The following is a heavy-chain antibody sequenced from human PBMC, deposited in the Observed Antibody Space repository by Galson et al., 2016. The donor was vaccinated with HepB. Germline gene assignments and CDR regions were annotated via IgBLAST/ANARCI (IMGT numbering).Heavy chain of an antibody. D-gene: IGHD1-7*01. Sequence: SLRLSCAASGFTFSSYAMSWVRQAPGKGLEWVSAMSGSGASTFYADSVKGRLTISRDNSKNTLYLQMNSLRAEDTAVYYCAKGENWNYGVWWYFDLWGRGTLVTVSS. CDR1: GFTFSSYA. CDR3: AKGENWNYGVWWYFDL. CDR2: MSGSGAST. V-gene: IGHV3-23*01. J-gene: IGHJ2*01.